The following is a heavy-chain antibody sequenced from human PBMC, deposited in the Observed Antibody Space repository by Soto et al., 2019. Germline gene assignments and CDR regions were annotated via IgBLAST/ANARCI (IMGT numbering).Heavy chain of an antibody. CDR3: ASHSSSWHHWFDP. V-gene: IGHV4-59*08. Sequence: RQPPGKGLEWIGYIYYSGSTNYNPSLKSRVTISVDTSKNQFSLKLSSVTAADTAVYYCASHSSSWHHWFDPWGQGTLVTVSS. J-gene: IGHJ5*02. CDR2: IYYSGST. D-gene: IGHD6-13*01.